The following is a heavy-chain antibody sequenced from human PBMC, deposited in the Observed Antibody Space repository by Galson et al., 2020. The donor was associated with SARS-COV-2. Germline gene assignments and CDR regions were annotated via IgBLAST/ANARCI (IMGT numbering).Heavy chain of an antibody. V-gene: IGHV3-74*01. J-gene: IGHJ6*02. CDR1: GFSFSSYW. CDR2: TNRDGSRT. Sequence: GGSLRLSCSASGFSFSSYWMHWVRQAPGKGLVWVARTNRDGSRTSYADSVKGRFTISRDNAKNTLYLQINRLRGDDTAVYYCARDCVDAGSCDYFSGMDVWGQGTTVTASS. CDR3: ARDCVDAGSCDYFSGMDV. D-gene: IGHD2-15*01.